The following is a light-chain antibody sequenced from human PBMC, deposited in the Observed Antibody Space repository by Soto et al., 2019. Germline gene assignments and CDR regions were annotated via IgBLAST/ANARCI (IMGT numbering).Light chain of an antibody. J-gene: IGKJ5*01. CDR3: QHYENSPIT. CDR1: ESLSSGF. CDR2: GAS. Sequence: EIVLTQSPGILSLSPGERATLSCRANESLSSGFLAWYQQRRGQAPRLLIYGASARATGIPDRFSGGGSETDFILTISRVEPEDFAMYYCQHYENSPITFGPGTRLEIK. V-gene: IGKV3-20*01.